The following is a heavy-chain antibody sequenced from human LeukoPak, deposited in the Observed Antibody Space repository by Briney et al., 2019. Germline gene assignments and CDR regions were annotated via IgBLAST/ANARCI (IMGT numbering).Heavy chain of an antibody. V-gene: IGHV3-30*04. CDR2: ISYDGSNK. D-gene: IGHD5-18*01. Sequence: QPGGSLRLSCAASGFTFSSYAMHWVRQAPGKGLEWVAVISYDGSNKYYADSVKGRFTISRDNSKNTLYLQMNSLRAEDTAVYYCARDRPTARPRYYYYGMDVWGQGTTVTVSS. CDR3: ARDRPTARPRYYYYGMDV. J-gene: IGHJ6*02. CDR1: GFTFSSYA.